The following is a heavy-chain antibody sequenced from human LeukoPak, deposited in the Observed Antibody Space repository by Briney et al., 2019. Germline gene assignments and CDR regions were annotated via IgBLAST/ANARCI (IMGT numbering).Heavy chain of an antibody. V-gene: IGHV1-2*02. CDR3: ARDPLGYSYSYYGMDV. Sequence: GASVKVSCKASGYTFTGYYMHWVRQALGQGLEWMGWINPNSGGTNYAQKFQGRVTMTGDTSISTAYMELSRLRSDDTAVYYCARDPLGYSYSYYGMDVWGQGTTVTVSS. D-gene: IGHD5-18*01. CDR1: GYTFTGYY. J-gene: IGHJ6*02. CDR2: INPNSGGT.